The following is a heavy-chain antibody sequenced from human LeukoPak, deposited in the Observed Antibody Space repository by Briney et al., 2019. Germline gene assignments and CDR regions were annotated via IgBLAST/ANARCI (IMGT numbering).Heavy chain of an antibody. CDR1: GFTFSSYW. D-gene: IGHD1-26*01. V-gene: IGHV3-7*01. Sequence: GGSLRLSCAASGFTFSSYWVSWVRQAPGKGLEWVANIKQDGSEKYYVDSVKGRFTISRDNAKNSLYLQMNSLRAEDTAVYYCARGADSGSYYDLDHWGQGTLVTVSS. CDR2: IKQDGSEK. J-gene: IGHJ4*02. CDR3: ARGADSGSYYDLDH.